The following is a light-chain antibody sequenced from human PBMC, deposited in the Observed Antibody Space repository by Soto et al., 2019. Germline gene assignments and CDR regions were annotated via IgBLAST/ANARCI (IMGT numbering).Light chain of an antibody. CDR1: QSISSW. V-gene: IGKV1-5*03. J-gene: IGKJ3*01. Sequence: DIQMTQSPSTLSASVGDRVTITCRASQSISSWLAWYQQKPGKAPKLLIYKASNLESGVRSRFSGSGSGTEFTLTISSLQPDDFATYYCQQYNSYPLTFGPGTKVDIK. CDR3: QQYNSYPLT. CDR2: KAS.